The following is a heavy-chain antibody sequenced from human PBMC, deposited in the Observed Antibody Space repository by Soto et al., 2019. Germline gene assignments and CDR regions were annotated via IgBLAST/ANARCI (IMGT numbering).Heavy chain of an antibody. Sequence: GGSLRLSCAASGFTVSSNYMSWVRQAPGKGLEWVSVIYSGGSTYYADSVKGRFTISRHNSKNTLYLQMNSLRAEDTAVYYCARGQIRRWFVDAFDIWGQGTMVTVSS. CDR2: IYSGGST. CDR3: ARGQIRRWFVDAFDI. J-gene: IGHJ3*02. D-gene: IGHD3-10*01. V-gene: IGHV3-53*04. CDR1: GFTVSSNY.